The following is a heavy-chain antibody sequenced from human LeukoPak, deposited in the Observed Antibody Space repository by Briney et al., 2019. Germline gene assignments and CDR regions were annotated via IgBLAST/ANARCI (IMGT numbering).Heavy chain of an antibody. V-gene: IGHV1-46*03. D-gene: IGHD2-21*02. J-gene: IGHJ5*02. Sequence: ASVKVSCKASGYTFTSYNMHWVRQAPGQGLEWMGVINPSGGSTSNAQRFQGRVTMTRDTSTSTVYMELSGLRSEDTAVYYCARDGSRDGGDWGWFDPWGQGTLVTVSS. CDR1: GYTFTSYN. CDR2: INPSGGST. CDR3: ARDGSRDGGDWGWFDP.